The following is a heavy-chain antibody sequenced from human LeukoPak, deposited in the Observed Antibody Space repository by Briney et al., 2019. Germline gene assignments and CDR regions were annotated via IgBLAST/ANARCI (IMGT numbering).Heavy chain of an antibody. CDR3: AKVDRTSSSHWFDY. CDR1: GFTFSSYF. CDR2: ISGSGDRT. J-gene: IGHJ4*02. V-gene: IGHV3-23*01. D-gene: IGHD1-1*01. Sequence: GGSLRLSCAASGFTFSSYFMAWVRQAPGKGLGWVSSISGSGDRTCYADSVEGRFIVSRDSSKNTLYLQMSGLRAEDAAVYYCAKVDRTSSSHWFDYWGQGILVTVSS.